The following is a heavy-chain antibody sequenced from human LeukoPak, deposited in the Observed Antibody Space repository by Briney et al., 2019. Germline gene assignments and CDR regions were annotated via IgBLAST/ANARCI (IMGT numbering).Heavy chain of an antibody. D-gene: IGHD1-20*01. Sequence: SETLSLTCTVSGGSISSYYWSWIRQPPGKGLEWIGYIYYSGSTNYNPSLKSRVTISVDTSKDQFSLKLSSVIAADTAVYYCARHGVTGRYQIYYGMDVWGQGTTVTVSS. V-gene: IGHV4-59*08. CDR1: GGSISSYY. CDR3: ARHGVTGRYQIYYGMDV. J-gene: IGHJ6*02. CDR2: IYYSGST.